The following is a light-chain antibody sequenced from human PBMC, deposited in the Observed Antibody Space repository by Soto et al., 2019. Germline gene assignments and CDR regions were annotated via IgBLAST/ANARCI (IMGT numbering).Light chain of an antibody. CDR2: GAS. CDR3: QQYNDWPLT. J-gene: IGKJ4*01. Sequence: EIVMTQSPATLSVSPGERATLSCRASQSVSSNLAWYQQKSGQAPRLLIYGASTRATGIPARFGGSGSGTAFTLTISSLQSEDFALYYCQQYNDWPLTFGGGIKVDIK. CDR1: QSVSSN. V-gene: IGKV3-15*01.